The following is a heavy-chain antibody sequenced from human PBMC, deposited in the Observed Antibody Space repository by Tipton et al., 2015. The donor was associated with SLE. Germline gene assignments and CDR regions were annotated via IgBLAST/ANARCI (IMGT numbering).Heavy chain of an antibody. J-gene: IGHJ3*02. Sequence: QLVQSGAEVRKPGESLKISCKSSGYSFTSYWIAWVRQMPGKGLEWMGIIFPGDSDTRYSPSFQGQVIISADKSITTAYLQWSSLRASDTAMYFCARRLNYFDSSSQGAFDIWGQGTMVTVSS. V-gene: IGHV5-51*01. CDR1: GYSFTSYW. CDR3: ARRLNYFDSSSQGAFDI. CDR2: IFPGDSDT. D-gene: IGHD3-22*01.